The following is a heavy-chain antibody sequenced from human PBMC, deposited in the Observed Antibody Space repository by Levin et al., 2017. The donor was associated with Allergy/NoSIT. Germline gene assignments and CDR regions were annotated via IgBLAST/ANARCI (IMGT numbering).Heavy chain of an antibody. Sequence: SGGSLRLSCAVSGFTVSSTYMSWVRQVQGKGLEWLSIIYTGGDTHYADSVKGRFTISRDTSKHTLFLQMNGLRVADTALYYCAAACTGSPSPSRYYCGCWGQGTLVTVS. J-gene: IGHJ4*02. CDR2: IYTGGDT. V-gene: IGHV3-53*01. D-gene: IGHD2-8*02. CDR3: AAACTGSPSPSRYYCGC. CDR1: GFTVSSTY.